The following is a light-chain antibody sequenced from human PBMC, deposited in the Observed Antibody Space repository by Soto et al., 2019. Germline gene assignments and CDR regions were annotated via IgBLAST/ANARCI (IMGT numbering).Light chain of an antibody. CDR1: TSDVGGYNL. CDR3: CSYASSSSYV. Sequence: QSVLTQPASVSGSPGQSITISCSGTTSDVGGYNLVSWYQQHTAKAPKLLIYEGTQRPSGVSSRFSGSKSGNTASLTISGLQAQDEAAYYCCSYASSSSYVLGTGTKVTVL. CDR2: EGT. J-gene: IGLJ1*01. V-gene: IGLV2-23*01.